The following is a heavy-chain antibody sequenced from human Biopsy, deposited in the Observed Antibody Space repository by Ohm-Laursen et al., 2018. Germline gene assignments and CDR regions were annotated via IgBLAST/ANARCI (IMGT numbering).Heavy chain of an antibody. CDR3: ARDCNGDNCGVDF. V-gene: IGHV1-69*04. D-gene: IGHD2-15*01. CDR2: IIPLIGLT. J-gene: IGHJ4*02. Sequence: SVKVSCKASGGTSSNFAINWVRQAPGQGLECMGRIIPLIGLTNYAQKFQGRVTITADKFTNTAYMELSSLRSDDTAVYFCARDCNGDNCGVDFWGQGTLVTVS. CDR1: GGTSSNFA.